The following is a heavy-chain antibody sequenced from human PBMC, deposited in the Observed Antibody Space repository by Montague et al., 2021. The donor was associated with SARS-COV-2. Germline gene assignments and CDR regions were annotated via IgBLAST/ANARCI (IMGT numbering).Heavy chain of an antibody. Sequence: PELVKPTQTLTLTCTFSGFSLSTSGVGVGWIRQPPGKALEWLALIYWNDDKRYSPSLKSRLTITKDTSKNQVVLTMTNMDPVDTATYYCARVQTTVASDYWGQGTLVTVSS. CDR3: ARVQTTVASDY. CDR2: IYWNDDK. D-gene: IGHD4-23*01. V-gene: IGHV2-5*01. CDR1: GFSLSTSGVG. J-gene: IGHJ4*02.